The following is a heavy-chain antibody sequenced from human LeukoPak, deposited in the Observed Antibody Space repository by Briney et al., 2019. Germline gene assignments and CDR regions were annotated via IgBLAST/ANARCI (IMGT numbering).Heavy chain of an antibody. CDR1: GFTFSSYW. Sequence: GGSLRLSCAASGFTFSSYWMHWVRQAPGKGLVWVSRINSDGSSTSYADSVKGRFTISRDNAKNTLYLQMNSLRAEDTAVYYCARSGVPAAIWGNTFDYWGQGTLVTVSS. D-gene: IGHD2-2*01. CDR2: INSDGSST. CDR3: ARSGVPAAIWGNTFDY. V-gene: IGHV3-74*01. J-gene: IGHJ4*02.